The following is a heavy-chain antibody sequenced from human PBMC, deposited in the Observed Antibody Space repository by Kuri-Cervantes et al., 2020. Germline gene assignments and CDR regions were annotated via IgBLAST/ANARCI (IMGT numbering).Heavy chain of an antibody. V-gene: IGHV5-51*01. CDR3: ARGNTYYDILTGYYPFDY. CDR2: IYPGDSDT. D-gene: IGHD3-9*01. CDR1: GYSFTSYW. J-gene: IGHJ4*02. Sequence: GESLKISCKGSGYSFTSYWIGWVRQMPGKGLEWMGIIYPGDSDTRYSPSFQGQVTISADKSISTAYLQWNSLKASDTAMYYCARGNTYYDILTGYYPFDYWGQGTLVTVSS.